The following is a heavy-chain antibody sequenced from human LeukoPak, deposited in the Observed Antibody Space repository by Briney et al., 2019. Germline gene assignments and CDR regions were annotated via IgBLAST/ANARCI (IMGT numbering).Heavy chain of an antibody. D-gene: IGHD3-3*01. CDR2: IYPGDSDT. Sequence: GESLKISCKGSGYSFTSYWIGWVRQMPGKGLEWMGIIYPGDSDTRYSPSFQGQVTISADKSISTAYLQWSSLKASDTAMYYCARHPVTIFGVVAAFDIWGQGTMVTVSS. V-gene: IGHV5-51*01. CDR1: GYSFTSYW. J-gene: IGHJ3*02. CDR3: ARHPVTIFGVVAAFDI.